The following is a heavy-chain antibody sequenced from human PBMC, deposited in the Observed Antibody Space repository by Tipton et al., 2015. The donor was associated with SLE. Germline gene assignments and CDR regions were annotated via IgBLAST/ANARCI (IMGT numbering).Heavy chain of an antibody. CDR2: INYSGSA. CDR3: ARDLYTTRLYAMDV. Sequence: TLSLTCTVSGGSISRHYWTWIRQPPGKGLEWIGYINYSGSAKYNPSLNSRVTISIDTSNNEFALQLSSVTAADTAVYYCARDLYTTRLYAMDVWGQGATVTVSS. V-gene: IGHV4-59*11. J-gene: IGHJ6*02. CDR1: GGSISRHY. D-gene: IGHD2-15*01.